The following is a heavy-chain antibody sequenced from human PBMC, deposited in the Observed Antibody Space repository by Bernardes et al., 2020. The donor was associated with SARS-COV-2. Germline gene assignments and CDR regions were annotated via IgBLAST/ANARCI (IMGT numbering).Heavy chain of an antibody. J-gene: IGHJ6*04. CDR2: INTNTGNP. CDR3: ARDGWALPGIAAAPYGMDV. CDR1: GYTFTSYA. V-gene: IGHV7-4-1*02. Sequence: ASVKVSCKASGYTFTSYAMNWVRQAPGQGLEWMGWINTNTGNPTYAQGFTGRFVFSLDTSVSTAYLQISSLKSEDTAVYYCARDGWALPGIAAAPYGMDVWGKGTTVTVSS. D-gene: IGHD6-13*01.